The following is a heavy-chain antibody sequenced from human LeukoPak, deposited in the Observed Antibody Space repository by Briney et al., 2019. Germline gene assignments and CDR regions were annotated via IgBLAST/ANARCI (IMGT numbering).Heavy chain of an antibody. V-gene: IGHV3-74*01. CDR1: GFTFSNYG. CDR3: AKDLTGPDY. Sequence: GGSLRLSCAASGFTFSNYGVLWVRQAPGKGLVWVIRINRDGNITKYADSVQCRFTISRDNAKNTLYLQMISLRAEDSAIYYCAKDLTGPDYWGQGTLVTVSS. D-gene: IGHD1-20*01. CDR2: INRDGNIT. J-gene: IGHJ4*02.